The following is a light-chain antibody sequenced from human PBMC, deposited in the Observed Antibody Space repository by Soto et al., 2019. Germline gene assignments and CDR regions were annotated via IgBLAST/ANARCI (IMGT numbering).Light chain of an antibody. J-gene: IGKJ1*01. Sequence: EIVLPQSPGTLSLSPGERATLSCRASQSLRSSLAWYQQKPGQAPRLLIYDASTRATGIPARFSGSGSGTDFTLTISGLQSEDFAVYYCQQYNNWPQTFGQGTKVDI. CDR3: QQYNNWPQT. CDR1: QSLRSS. CDR2: DAS. V-gene: IGKV3-15*01.